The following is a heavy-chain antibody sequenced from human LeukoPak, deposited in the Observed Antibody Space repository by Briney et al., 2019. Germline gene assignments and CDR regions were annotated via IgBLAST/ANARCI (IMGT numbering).Heavy chain of an antibody. CDR1: GITLSNYG. J-gene: IGHJ4*02. D-gene: IGHD3-16*01. CDR3: ARRGGMSSGRSFDH. V-gene: IGHV3-23*01. Sequence: GGSLRLSCAVSGITLSNYGMSWVRQAPGKGLEWVAGISDSGGRTNYADSVKGRFTISRDNANGSVFLHMTSLRPEDTAVYYCARRGGMSSGRSFDHWGQGTLVTVSS. CDR2: ISDSGGRT.